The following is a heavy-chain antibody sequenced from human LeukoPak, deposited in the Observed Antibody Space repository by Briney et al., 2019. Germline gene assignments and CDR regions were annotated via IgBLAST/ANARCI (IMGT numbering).Heavy chain of an antibody. CDR3: ARSFYGSDFDY. CDR1: GFTFSSYA. Sequence: GGSLRLSCAASGFTFSSYAMHWVRQAPGKGLEYVSAISSNGGSTYYANSVKGRFTISRDNSKNTLYLQMGSLRAEDMAVYYCARSFYGSDFDYWGQGTLVTVSS. V-gene: IGHV3-64*01. CDR2: ISSNGGST. D-gene: IGHD3-10*01. J-gene: IGHJ4*02.